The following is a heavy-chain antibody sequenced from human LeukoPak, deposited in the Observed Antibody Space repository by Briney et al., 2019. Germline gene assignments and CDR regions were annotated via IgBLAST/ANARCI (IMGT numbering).Heavy chain of an antibody. J-gene: IGHJ2*01. CDR1: GFTFSSYS. D-gene: IGHD2-2*01. CDR2: INSSSGYI. V-gene: IGHV3-21*01. Sequence: GGSLRLSCAASGFTFSSYSMNWVRQAPGKGLEWVSSINSSSGYIYYADSVKGRFTISRDNAKNSLYLQMNSLRAEDTAVYYCARDAYCSSTSCKEYFDLWGRGTLVTVSS. CDR3: ARDAYCSSTSCKEYFDL.